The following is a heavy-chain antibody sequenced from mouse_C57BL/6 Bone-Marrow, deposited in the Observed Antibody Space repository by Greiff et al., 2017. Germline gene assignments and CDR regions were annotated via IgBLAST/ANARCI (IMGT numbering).Heavy chain of an antibody. D-gene: IGHD2-3*01. V-gene: IGHV1-5*01. Sequence: EVMLVESGTVLARPGASVKMSCKTSGYTFTSYWMHWVKQRPGQGLEWIGAIYPGNSATSYNQTFKGKAKLTAVTSASTAYMELSSLTNEDSAVDYCTRWDDGYLAWFAYWGQGTLVTVAA. CDR2: IYPGNSAT. CDR1: GYTFTSYW. CDR3: TRWDDGYLAWFAY. J-gene: IGHJ3*01.